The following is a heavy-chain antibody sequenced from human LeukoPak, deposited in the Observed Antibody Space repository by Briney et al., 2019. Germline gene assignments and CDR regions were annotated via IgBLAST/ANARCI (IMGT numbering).Heavy chain of an antibody. CDR2: IYYSGST. V-gene: IGHV4-59*08. Sequence: PSETLSLTCTVSGGSISSYYWSWIRQPPGKGLEWIGCIYYSGSTNYNPSLKSRVTISVDTSKNQFSLKLSSVTAADTAVFYCARSTYYDILTGYYYWYFDLWGRGTLVTVSS. J-gene: IGHJ2*01. D-gene: IGHD3-9*01. CDR3: ARSTYYDILTGYYYWYFDL. CDR1: GGSISSYY.